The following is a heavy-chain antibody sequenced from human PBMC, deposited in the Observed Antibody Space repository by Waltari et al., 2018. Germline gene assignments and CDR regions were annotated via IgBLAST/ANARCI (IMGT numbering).Heavy chain of an antibody. D-gene: IGHD5-18*01. V-gene: IGHV4-30-2*01. Sequence: QLQLQESGSGLVKPSQTLSLTCAVSGGSISSGGYSWSWIRQPPGKGLEWIGYIYHSGSTYYNPSLKSRVTISVDRSKNQFSLKLSSVTAADTAVYNCASSGYSYGGDYWGQGTLVTVSS. CDR2: IYHSGST. J-gene: IGHJ4*02. CDR1: GGSISSGGYS. CDR3: ASSGYSYGGDY.